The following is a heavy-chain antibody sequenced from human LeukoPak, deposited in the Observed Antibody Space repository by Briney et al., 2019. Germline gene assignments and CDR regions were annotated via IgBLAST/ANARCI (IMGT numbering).Heavy chain of an antibody. Sequence: GESLKISCKGSGYSFSNYWIGWVRQMPGKGLEWMGIIYPGDSDTRYSPSFEGQVTISVGKSITTVYLQWSSLKASDSAMYYCARRTNDNGDYRGSFGYWGQGTLVTVSS. V-gene: IGHV5-51*01. CDR3: ARRTNDNGDYRGSFGY. J-gene: IGHJ4*02. CDR2: IYPGDSDT. D-gene: IGHD4-17*01. CDR1: GYSFSNYW.